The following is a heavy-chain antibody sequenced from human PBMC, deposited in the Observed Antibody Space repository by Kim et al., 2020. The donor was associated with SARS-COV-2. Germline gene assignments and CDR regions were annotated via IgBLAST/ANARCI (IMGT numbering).Heavy chain of an antibody. D-gene: IGHD2-21*02. CDR1: GGSISSYY. CDR3: AREIPYGGNSPYFDY. J-gene: IGHJ4*02. CDR2: IYYSGST. V-gene: IGHV4-59*01. Sequence: SETLSLTCTVSGGSISSYYWSWIRQPPGKGLEWIGYIYYSGSTNYNPSLKSRVTISVDTSKNQFSLKLSSVTAADTAVYYCAREIPYGGNSPYFDYWGQGTLVTVSS.